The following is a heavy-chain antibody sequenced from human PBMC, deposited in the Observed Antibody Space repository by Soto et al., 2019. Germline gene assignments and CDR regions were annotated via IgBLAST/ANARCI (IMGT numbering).Heavy chain of an antibody. V-gene: IGHV5-51*01. D-gene: IGHD3-9*01. CDR3: ATPFVLPGSRAGFDY. CDR2: VYSSDSHT. Sequence: GHAKKISWKVSRNRNKDYWSGRVSTLPGKGQQWMGVVYSSDSHTIYSPSFPGQVTSSVDQSISTAFLHWSSLQASDTAIYYCATPFVLPGSRAGFDYWVQGPLVTVSS. J-gene: IGHJ4*02. CDR1: RNRNKDYW.